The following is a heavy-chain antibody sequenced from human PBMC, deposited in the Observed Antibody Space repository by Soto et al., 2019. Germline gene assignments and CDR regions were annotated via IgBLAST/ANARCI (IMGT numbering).Heavy chain of an antibody. V-gene: IGHV1-46*01. CDR1: GYTFTFYY. CDR2: VNPSYGDT. D-gene: IGHD6-6*01. Sequence: QVQLVQSGAEVRKPGASVRISCKASGYTFTFYYIHWVRQAPGQGLEWMGTVNPSYGDTAYSQKCQGRVTLTRDTSTTTVYMDWSSLRSEDTAVYFCARGSEVASRQLFDFWGQGSLVSVSS. CDR3: ARGSEVASRQLFDF. J-gene: IGHJ5*01.